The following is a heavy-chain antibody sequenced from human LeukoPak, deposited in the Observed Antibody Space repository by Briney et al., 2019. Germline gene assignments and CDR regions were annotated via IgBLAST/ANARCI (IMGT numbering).Heavy chain of an antibody. D-gene: IGHD2-2*02. J-gene: IGHJ4*02. V-gene: IGHV2-5*01. CDR1: GFSLSTSGVG. CDR2: IYWNDDK. CDR3: ALGYCSSTSCYNPYFDY. Sequence: SGPTLVNPTQTLTLTCTLSGFSLSTSGVGVGWIRQPPGKALEWLALIYWNDDKRYSPSLKSRLTITKDTSKNQVVLTMTNMDPVDTATYYCALGYCSSTSCYNPYFDYWGQGTLVTVSS.